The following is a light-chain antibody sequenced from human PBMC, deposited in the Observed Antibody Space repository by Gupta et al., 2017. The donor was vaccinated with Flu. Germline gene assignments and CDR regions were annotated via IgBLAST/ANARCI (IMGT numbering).Light chain of an antibody. J-gene: IGKJ2*01. Sequence: DIVMTQSPLSLSVTLGQPASISCRSSQSLIYSDGNTYLTWFHQRPGQPPRRLIYKVSNRDSGVPDRFSGSGSDTDFTLKISRVEAEDVGLYYCMQETHWPTFGQGTKLEIK. CDR2: KVS. CDR3: MQETHWPT. V-gene: IGKV2-30*01. CDR1: QSLIYSDGNTY.